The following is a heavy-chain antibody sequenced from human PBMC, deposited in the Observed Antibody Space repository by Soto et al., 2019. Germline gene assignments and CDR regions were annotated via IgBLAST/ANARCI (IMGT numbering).Heavy chain of an antibody. CDR3: AGGDSGYDPPALDF. Sequence: SEQISYEGCGYSVSRYWSCWVRQIPGKGLERTGIIYPGDSETRYSPSFQGQVTISADKSISTAYLQWSSLKASDTAMYYCAGGDSGYDPPALDFWGQGTLVTVSS. CDR1: GYSVSRYW. CDR2: IYPGDSET. J-gene: IGHJ4*02. V-gene: IGHV5-51*01. D-gene: IGHD5-12*01.